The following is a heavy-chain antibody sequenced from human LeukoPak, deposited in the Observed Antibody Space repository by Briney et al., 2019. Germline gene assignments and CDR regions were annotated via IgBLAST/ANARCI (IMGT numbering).Heavy chain of an antibody. V-gene: IGHV3-72*01. CDR2: SRNKVQSYTT. CDR3: ARSSCTSGMCYSRFLDP. CDR1: GFTFSDYY. D-gene: IGHD2-15*01. Sequence: GGSLRLSCAASGFTFSDYYMDWVRQAPGKGLEWVARSRNKVQSYTTEYAASVKGRFTVSRDDSKNSLYLQMNSLKTEDTAVYYCARSSCTSGMCYSRFLDPWGLGPLVNVSS. J-gene: IGHJ5*02.